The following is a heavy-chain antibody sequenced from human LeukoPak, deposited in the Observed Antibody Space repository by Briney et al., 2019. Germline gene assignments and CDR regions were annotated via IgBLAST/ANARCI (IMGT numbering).Heavy chain of an antibody. J-gene: IGHJ4*02. CDR2: IYYSGST. CDR3: ASIRFDLDY. CDR1: GGSISSSSYY. V-gene: IGHV4-39*01. Sequence: PSETLSLTCTVSGGSISSSSYYWGWIRQPPGKGLEWIGSIYYSGSTYYNPSLKSRVTISVDTSKNQFSLKLSSVTAADTAVYYCASIRFDLDYWGQGTLVTVSS. D-gene: IGHD3-10*01.